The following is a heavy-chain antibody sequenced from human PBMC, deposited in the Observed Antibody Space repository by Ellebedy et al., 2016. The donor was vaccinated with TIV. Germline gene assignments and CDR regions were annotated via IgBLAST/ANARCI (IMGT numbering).Heavy chain of an antibody. CDR2: INQDGGVK. CDR3: ARDVRGAPDY. J-gene: IGHJ3*01. D-gene: IGHD1-26*01. V-gene: IGHV3-7*01. Sequence: GGSLRLSXGASGFTFNNYWMSWVRQAPGKGLEWVANINQDGGVKYYVDSVKGRFTVSRDNAKTSVYLQMNSLRAEDTAVYYCARDVRGAPDYWGQGTMVTVSS. CDR1: GFTFNNYW.